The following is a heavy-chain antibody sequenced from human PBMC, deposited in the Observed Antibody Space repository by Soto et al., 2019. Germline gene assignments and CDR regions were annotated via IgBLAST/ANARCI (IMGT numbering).Heavy chain of an antibody. V-gene: IGHV6-1*01. CDR2: TYYRAKGYY. Sequence: QVQLQQSGPGLVKPSQTLSLTCAITGDSVSSNSAGWSWVRHSPSRGLEWLRRTYYRAKGYYEYAVSVRSRITINPDTSKNQYSLQLNSVTPEDTAVYFCARGEQYSGRIFDYWGQGTLVTVSS. CDR1: GDSVSSNSAG. D-gene: IGHD1-26*01. CDR3: ARGEQYSGRIFDY. J-gene: IGHJ4*01.